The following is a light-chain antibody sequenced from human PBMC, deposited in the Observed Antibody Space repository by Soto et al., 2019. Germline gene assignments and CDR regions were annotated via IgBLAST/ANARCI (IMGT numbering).Light chain of an antibody. Sequence: DIQMTQSPSPLSASAGDRVTITCRASQSISSYLNWYQQKPGKAPKLLIYAASDLQGGVPSRFSGSGSGTDFTLTISRLEPEDFAVYYCQQYGSSPWTFGQGTKVDIK. J-gene: IGKJ1*01. CDR2: AAS. CDR3: QQYGSSPWT. CDR1: QSISSY. V-gene: IGKV1-39*01.